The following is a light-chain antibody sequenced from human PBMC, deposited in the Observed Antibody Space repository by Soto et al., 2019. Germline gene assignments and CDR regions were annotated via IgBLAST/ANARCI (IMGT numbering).Light chain of an antibody. V-gene: IGLV1-40*01. CDR3: QSYDSSLSGDV. Sequence: QPVLTQPPSVSGAPGQRVTISCTGSSSNIGAGYDVHWYQQLPGTAPKLLIYGNSNRPSGVPDRFSGSKSGTSASLAITGLQAEDEAVYYCQSYDSSLSGDVFGTGTKLTVL. J-gene: IGLJ1*01. CDR2: GNS. CDR1: SSNIGAGYD.